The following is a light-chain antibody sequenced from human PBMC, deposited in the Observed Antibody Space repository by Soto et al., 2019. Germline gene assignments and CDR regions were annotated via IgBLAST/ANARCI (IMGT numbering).Light chain of an antibody. V-gene: IGKV1-12*01. CDR1: QSISNW. CDR3: QQANSFPVT. J-gene: IGKJ1*01. Sequence: DIQMTQSPSTLPASVGDRVTITCRASQSISNWLAWYQQKPGEAPKLLIYAASSLQSGVPSRFSGSGSGTDFTLTISSLQPEDFATYYCQQANSFPVTVGQGTKVDIK. CDR2: AAS.